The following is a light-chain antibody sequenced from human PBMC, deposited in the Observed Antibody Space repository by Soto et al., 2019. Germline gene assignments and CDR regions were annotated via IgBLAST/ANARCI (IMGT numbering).Light chain of an antibody. J-gene: IGLJ7*01. Sequence: QPVLTQTPSVSGTPGQRVTFSCSGSTSNIGSNYVYWYQQLPGAAPRLLIYRNTQRPSGVPDRFSGSKSGTSASLAISGLRSEDEADYYCAAWDDSLSGAVFGGGTQLTVL. CDR2: RNT. CDR1: TSNIGSNY. V-gene: IGLV1-47*01. CDR3: AAWDDSLSGAV.